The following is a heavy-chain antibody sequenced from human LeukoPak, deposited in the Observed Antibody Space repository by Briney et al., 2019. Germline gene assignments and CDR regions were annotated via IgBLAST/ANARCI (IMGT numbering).Heavy chain of an antibody. Sequence: GGSLRLSCAASGFTVSSNYMSWVRQAPGKGLEWVSIIYSGGNTFYTDSVKGRFTTSRDNSKNTLYLQMNSLRTEDTAIYFCTRGTQYSRESPSWGQGTPVTVSS. J-gene: IGHJ5*02. CDR3: TRGTQYSRESPS. CDR2: IYSGGNT. D-gene: IGHD2-15*01. CDR1: GFTVSSNY. V-gene: IGHV3-53*01.